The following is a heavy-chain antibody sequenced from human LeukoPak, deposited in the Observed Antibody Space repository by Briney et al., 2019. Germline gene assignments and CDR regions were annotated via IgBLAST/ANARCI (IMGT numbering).Heavy chain of an antibody. CDR1: GFTFSTYA. CDR3: ARCSAGSCYNPYNF. CDR2: ISYDGNNR. D-gene: IGHD2-15*01. J-gene: IGHJ4*02. Sequence: GRSLRLSCAASGFTFSTYAMHWVRQAPGKGLEWVAIISYDGNNRDHADSVKGRLTISRDSSKNTLYLQMNSLRVEDTAIYYCARCSAGSCYNPYNFWGQGTLVTVSS. V-gene: IGHV3-30-3*01.